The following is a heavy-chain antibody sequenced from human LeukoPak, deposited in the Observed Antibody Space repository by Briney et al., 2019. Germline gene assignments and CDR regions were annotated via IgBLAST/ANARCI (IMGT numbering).Heavy chain of an antibody. CDR3: ARALRSGSHYEADY. D-gene: IGHD1-26*01. J-gene: IGHJ4*02. Sequence: ASVKVSCKASGYTFTGYYMHWVRQAPGQGLEWMGWINPNSGATNYAQNFQGRVTMTRDTSISTVYMQLSRLKYDDTAVYYCARALRSGSHYEADYWGQGSLVTVSS. CDR2: INPNSGAT. V-gene: IGHV1-2*02. CDR1: GYTFTGYY.